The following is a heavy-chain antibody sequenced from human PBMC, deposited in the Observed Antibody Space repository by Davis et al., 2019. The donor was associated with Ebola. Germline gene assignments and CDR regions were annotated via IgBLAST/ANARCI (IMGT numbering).Heavy chain of an antibody. D-gene: IGHD4-23*01. CDR1: GFTFSSYW. Sequence: PGGSLRLSCAASGFTFSSYWMSWVRQAPGKGLEWVANIKQDGSEKYYVDSVKGRFTISRDNAKNSLYLQMNSLRAEDTAVYYCARDYGGWHYGFDYWGQGTLVTVSS. CDR3: ARDYGGWHYGFDY. V-gene: IGHV3-7*01. CDR2: IKQDGSEK. J-gene: IGHJ4*02.